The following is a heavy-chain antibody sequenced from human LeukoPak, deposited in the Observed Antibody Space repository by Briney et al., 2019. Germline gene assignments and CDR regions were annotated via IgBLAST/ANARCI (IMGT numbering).Heavy chain of an antibody. D-gene: IGHD3-22*01. CDR1: GLTVSSNY. CDR3: AGETVVVIPYYGMDV. CDR2: IYSGGST. Sequence: GGSLRLSCAASGLTVSSNYMSWVRQAPGKGLEWVSVIYSGGSTYYADSVKGRFTISRDNSKNTLYLQMNSLRAEDTAVYYCAGETVVVIPYYGMDVWGQGTTVTVSS. J-gene: IGHJ6*02. V-gene: IGHV3-66*02.